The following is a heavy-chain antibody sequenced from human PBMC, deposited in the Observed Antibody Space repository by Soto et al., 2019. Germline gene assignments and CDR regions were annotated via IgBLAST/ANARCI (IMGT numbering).Heavy chain of an antibody. CDR1: GFPFSAYW. J-gene: IGHJ4*02. V-gene: IGHV3-74*01. D-gene: IGHD1-1*01. CDR3: TRGPRVSSTGTGAH. CDR2: ISDDGSTT. Sequence: GSLKPSCEVSGFPFSAYWMHWVRQVPGKGLIWVSRISDDGSTTTYADSVKGRFTISRDNAKNTLYLQMNSLRADDTGLYYCTRGPRVSSTGTGAHWGQGTLVTVSS.